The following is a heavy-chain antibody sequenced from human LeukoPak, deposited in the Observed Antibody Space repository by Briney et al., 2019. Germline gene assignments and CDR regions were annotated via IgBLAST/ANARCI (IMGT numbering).Heavy chain of an antibody. CDR2: IKQDGSEK. Sequence: GGSLRLSCAASGFTFSSYGMHWVRQAPGKGLEWVANIKQDGSEKYYVDSVKGRFTISRDNTKNSLYLQMNSLRAEDTAVYYCASDSSGWYYFDYWGQGTLVTVSS. D-gene: IGHD6-19*01. CDR1: GFTFSSYG. V-gene: IGHV3-7*01. CDR3: ASDSSGWYYFDY. J-gene: IGHJ4*02.